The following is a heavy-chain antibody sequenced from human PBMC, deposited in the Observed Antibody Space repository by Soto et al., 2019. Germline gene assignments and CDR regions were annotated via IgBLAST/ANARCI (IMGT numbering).Heavy chain of an antibody. Sequence: SETLSLTCTVSGDSITISDFLWGWVRQSPGKGLEWIGGIYYSGSAYYNPSLGSRATLSVDTSRNQFFLSVTSVTAADTAVYYCARPLYAYWAFGIWGQGKLVTVSS. D-gene: IGHD2-2*01. V-gene: IGHV4-39*01. CDR1: GDSITISDFL. J-gene: IGHJ4*03. CDR2: IYYSGSA. CDR3: ARPLYAYWAFGI.